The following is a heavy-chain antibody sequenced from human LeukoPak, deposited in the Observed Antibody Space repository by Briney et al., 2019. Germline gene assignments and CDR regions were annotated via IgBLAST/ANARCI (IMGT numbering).Heavy chain of an antibody. V-gene: IGHV3-23*01. J-gene: IGHJ3*02. CDR2: ISGSGGST. CDR3: AKDQADGYNGEGDAFDI. D-gene: IGHD5-24*01. Sequence: QPGGSLRLSCAASGFTFSSYAMSWVRQAPGKGLEWVSAISGSGGSTYYADSVKGRFTISRDNSKNTLYLQMDSLRAEDTAVYYCAKDQADGYNGEGDAFDIWGQGTMVTVSS. CDR1: GFTFSSYA.